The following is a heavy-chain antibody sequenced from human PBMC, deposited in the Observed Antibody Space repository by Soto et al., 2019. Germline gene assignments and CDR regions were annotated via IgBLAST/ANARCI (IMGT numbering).Heavy chain of an antibody. CDR1: GGSISSPNFY. CDR3: ARGPRLLICFGELHD. CDR2: IYYNGTT. J-gene: IGHJ4*02. D-gene: IGHD3-10*01. Sequence: PSETLSLTCTVSGGSISSPNFYWSWIRQHPGKGLEWIGHIYYNGTTYYNPTLKSRVSISVDTSKNQFSLKLSSVTAADTAVYFWARGPRLLICFGELHDGGGETLVTVP. V-gene: IGHV4-31*03.